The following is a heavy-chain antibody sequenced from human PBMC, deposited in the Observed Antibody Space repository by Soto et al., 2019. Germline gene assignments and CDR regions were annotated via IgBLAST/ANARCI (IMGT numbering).Heavy chain of an antibody. CDR3: ERDRNPDIYDKSGFFYADY. Sequence: QVQVVQSGAEVKKPGASVKVSCKTSGYTFSSYVIHWVRQAPGQRPEWMGWINGVNGNTKFSQKFQDRVTLTRDTSASTAYMELSSLRSEDTAFYYCERDRNPDIYDKSGFFYADYWGQGTLVTVSS. D-gene: IGHD3-22*01. V-gene: IGHV1-3*01. J-gene: IGHJ4*02. CDR2: INGVNGNT. CDR1: GYTFSSYV.